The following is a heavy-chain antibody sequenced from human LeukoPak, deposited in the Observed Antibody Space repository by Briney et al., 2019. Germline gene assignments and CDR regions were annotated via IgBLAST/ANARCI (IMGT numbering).Heavy chain of an antibody. CDR2: ISAYNGNT. CDR1: GYTFTSYG. V-gene: IGHV1-18*01. D-gene: IGHD2-2*01. Sequence: ASVKVSCKASGYTFTSYGISWVRQAPGQGLEWMGWISAYNGNTNYAQKLQGRVTMTTDTSTSTAYMELSSLRSEDTAVYYCARASRGYCSSTSCPVGYYYYYYMDVWGKGTTVTISS. J-gene: IGHJ6*03. CDR3: ARASRGYCSSTSCPVGYYYYYYMDV.